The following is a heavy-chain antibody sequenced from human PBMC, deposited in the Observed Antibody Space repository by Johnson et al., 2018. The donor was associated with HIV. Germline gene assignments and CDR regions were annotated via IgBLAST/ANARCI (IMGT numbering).Heavy chain of an antibody. Sequence: VQLVESGGGLVQPGGSLRLSCVASGFTFSSYWMSWVRQVPGKAPEWVANIKRDGSEKYYVDSVKGRFTISRDNAKNSLYLQMNSLRAEDTALYYCAKGSGGEADAFDIWGQGTMVTVSS. V-gene: IGHV3-7*03. J-gene: IGHJ3*02. D-gene: IGHD3-16*01. CDR3: AKGSGGEADAFDI. CDR2: IKRDGSEK. CDR1: GFTFSSYW.